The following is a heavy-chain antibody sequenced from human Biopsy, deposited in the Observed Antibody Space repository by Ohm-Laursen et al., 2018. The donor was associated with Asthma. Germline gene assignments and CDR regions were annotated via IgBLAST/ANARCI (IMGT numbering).Heavy chain of an antibody. D-gene: IGHD1-1*01. CDR2: ISKDASTQ. CDR1: GFSFSNFA. V-gene: IGHV3-30*01. J-gene: IGHJ3*02. Sequence: SLRLSCAAAGFSFSNFAIHWVRQAPGKGLEWVGVISKDASTQDYADSVKGRFTMARDNSKNTLDLQMNSLREEDTAVYYCVRDGTDDAFDIWGQETVVSVSS. CDR3: VRDGTDDAFDI.